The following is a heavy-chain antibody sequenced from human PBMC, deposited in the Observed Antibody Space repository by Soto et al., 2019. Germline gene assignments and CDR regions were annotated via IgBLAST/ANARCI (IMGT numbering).Heavy chain of an antibody. J-gene: IGHJ4*02. CDR3: ARLGSWPYSLYFDY. D-gene: IGHD2-15*01. CDR2: ISYDGSNK. V-gene: IGHV3-30-3*01. CDR1: GFTFSSYA. Sequence: GGSLRLSCAASGFTFSSYAMHWVRQAPGKGLEWVAVISYDGSNKYYADSVKGRFTISRDNSKNTLYLQMNSLRAEDTAVYYCARLGSWPYSLYFDYWGQGTLVTVSS.